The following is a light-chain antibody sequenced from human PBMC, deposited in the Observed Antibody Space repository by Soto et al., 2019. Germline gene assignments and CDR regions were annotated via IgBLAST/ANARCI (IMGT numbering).Light chain of an antibody. J-gene: IGKJ1*01. V-gene: IGKV3-15*01. Sequence: EIVMTQSPATLSVSPGEGATLSCRASQSVSSKLAWYQQKPGQAPSLLIYGASTRATGIPARFSGSGSGTEFTLIISSLQSEDSAVYYCQQYNSWLWTFGQGTKVEIK. CDR3: QQYNSWLWT. CDR2: GAS. CDR1: QSVSSK.